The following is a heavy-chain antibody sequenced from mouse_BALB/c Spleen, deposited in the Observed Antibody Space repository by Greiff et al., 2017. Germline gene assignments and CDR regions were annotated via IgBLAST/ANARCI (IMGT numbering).Heavy chain of an antibody. J-gene: IGHJ1*01. CDR2: IDPANGNT. CDR1: GFNIKDTY. D-gene: IGHD1-1*01. V-gene: IGHV14-3*02. Sequence: VHVKQSGAELVKPGASVKLSCTASGFNIKDTYMHWVKQRPEQGLEWIGRIDPANGNTKYDPKFQGKATITADTSSNTAYLQLSSLTSEDTAVYYCAVYYYGSSRYFDVWGAGTTVTVSS. CDR3: AVYYYGSSRYFDV.